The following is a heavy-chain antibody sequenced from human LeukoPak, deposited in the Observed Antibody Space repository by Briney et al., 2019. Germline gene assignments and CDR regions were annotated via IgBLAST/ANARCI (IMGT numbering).Heavy chain of an antibody. CDR1: GASISGSGYY. CDR2: IYYTGNT. J-gene: IGHJ4*02. CDR3: AKSGGYGLIDY. V-gene: IGHV4-39*01. Sequence: PSETLSLTCAVSGASISGSGYYLGWIRQPPGKGLEWIGNIYYTGNTYYNASLQSRVTISIDTSKNQCSLRLNSVTAADTAMYSCAKSGGYGLIDYWGQGTLVTVSS. D-gene: IGHD1-26*01.